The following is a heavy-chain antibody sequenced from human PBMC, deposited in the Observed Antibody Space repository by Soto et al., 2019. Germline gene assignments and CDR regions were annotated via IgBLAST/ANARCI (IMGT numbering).Heavy chain of an antibody. CDR2: ISAYNGNT. CDR1: GYTFTSYG. V-gene: IGHV1-18*01. Sequence: GASVKVSCKASGYTFTSYGISWVRQAPGQGLEWMGWISAYNGNTNYAQKLQGRVTMTTGTSTSTAYMELRSLRSDDTAVYYCHSWSWGYCFSCAVAAPPLHDYSGQRALVTVSS. CDR3: HSWSWGYCFSCAVAAPPLHDY. J-gene: IGHJ4*02. D-gene: IGHD2-15*01.